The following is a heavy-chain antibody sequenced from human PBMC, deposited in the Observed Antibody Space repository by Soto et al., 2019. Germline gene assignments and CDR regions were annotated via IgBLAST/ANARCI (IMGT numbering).Heavy chain of an antibody. CDR3: AKVDRGSVARPTRLDP. CDR2: TTGGAGLT. Sequence: EVQLLESGGGLVQPGGSLRLSCTASGFTLSSYAINWVRRAPGKGLEWVSATTGGAGLTYYADSVKGRFSVSSASPANTLYLQLNSLRPEDTAVYYCAKVDRGSVARPTRLDPWGQGTLVTVSS. D-gene: IGHD2-21*01. CDR1: GFTLSSYA. V-gene: IGHV3-23*01. J-gene: IGHJ5*02.